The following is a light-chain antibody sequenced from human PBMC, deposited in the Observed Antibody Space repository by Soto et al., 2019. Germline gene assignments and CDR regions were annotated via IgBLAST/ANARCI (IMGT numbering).Light chain of an antibody. V-gene: IGLV1-44*01. CDR2: SNN. Sequence: QSVLTQPPSASGTPGQRVSISCSGSSSNIGSNTVNWYQQLPGTAPKLLIYSNNQRPSGVPDRFSGSKSGTSASLAIRGLQSEDEADYYCAAWDDSLNGYVFGTGTKLTVL. J-gene: IGLJ1*01. CDR1: SSNIGSNT. CDR3: AAWDDSLNGYV.